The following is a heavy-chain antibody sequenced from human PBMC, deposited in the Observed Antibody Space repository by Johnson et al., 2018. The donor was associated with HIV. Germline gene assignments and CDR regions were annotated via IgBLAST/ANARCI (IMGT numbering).Heavy chain of an antibody. CDR2: ISTSGATI. V-gene: IGHV3-11*01. Sequence: QVQLVESGGGVVKPGGSLRLSCAASGFTFNDYYMSWIRQAPGKGLEWLSYISTSGATIYYADSVKGRFTISRDNAKKSLYLQMNSLRAEDTAVYYCARAPRWFNVFDIWGQGTMVTVSS. CDR3: ARAPRWFNVFDI. D-gene: IGHD4-23*01. J-gene: IGHJ3*02. CDR1: GFTFNDYY.